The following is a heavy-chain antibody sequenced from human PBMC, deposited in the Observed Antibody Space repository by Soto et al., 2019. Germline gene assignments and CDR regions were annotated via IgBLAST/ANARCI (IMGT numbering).Heavy chain of an antibody. D-gene: IGHD7-27*01. CDR1: GFTFSSYA. CDR2: ISYDGSNK. J-gene: IGHJ3*02. Sequence: GGSLRLSCAASGFTFSSYAMHWVRQAPGKGLEWVAVISYDGSNKYYADSVKGRFTISRDNSKNTLYLQMNSLRAEDTAVYYCARALGVHDAFDIWGQGTMVTVSS. CDR3: ARALGVHDAFDI. V-gene: IGHV3-30-3*01.